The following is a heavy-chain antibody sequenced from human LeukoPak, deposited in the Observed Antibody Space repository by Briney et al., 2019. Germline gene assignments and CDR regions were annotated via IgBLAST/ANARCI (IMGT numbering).Heavy chain of an antibody. CDR3: ARVRGQLWPPDY. CDR2: MYHGGSA. V-gene: IGHV4-59*01. D-gene: IGHD1-1*01. Sequence: SETLSLTCTVSSGSISRYYWSWIRQSPGKALEWIGYMYHGGSAHYSPSLKSRVTISIDTSKNQISLKVASVTAADTAVYFCARVRGQLWPPDYWGQGAQVIVSS. CDR1: SGSISRYY. J-gene: IGHJ4*02.